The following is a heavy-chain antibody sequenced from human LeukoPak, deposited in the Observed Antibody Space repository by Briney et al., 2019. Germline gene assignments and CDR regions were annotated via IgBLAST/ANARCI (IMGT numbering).Heavy chain of an antibody. Sequence: ASVKVSCKVSGYTLTELSMHWVRQAPGKGLEWMGGFDPEDDETVYAQKFQGRVTMTEDTSTETAYLELSSVTSDDTAVYYCATDLGRPTFLGYWGQGTLVTVSS. J-gene: IGHJ4*02. CDR3: ATDLGRPTFLGY. D-gene: IGHD1-26*01. V-gene: IGHV1-24*01. CDR1: GYTLTELS. CDR2: FDPEDDET.